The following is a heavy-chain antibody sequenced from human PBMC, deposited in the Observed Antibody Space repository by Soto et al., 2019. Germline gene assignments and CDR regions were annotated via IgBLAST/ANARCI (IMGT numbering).Heavy chain of an antibody. D-gene: IGHD3-3*01. CDR2: ISGSGDYT. CDR1: GFTFSRYA. V-gene: IGHV3-23*01. J-gene: IGHJ4*02. Sequence: GGSLRLSCAASGFTFSRYAMSWVRQAPGKGLGWVSAISGSGDYTYYADSVKGRFTISRDYAKDTLSLQMNSLRAEDTALYYCARDPYSDFWSGYYYFDYWSQGTLVTVS. CDR3: ARDPYSDFWSGYYYFDY.